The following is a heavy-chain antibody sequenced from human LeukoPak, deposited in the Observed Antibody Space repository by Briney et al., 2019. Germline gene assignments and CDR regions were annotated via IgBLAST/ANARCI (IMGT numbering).Heavy chain of an antibody. V-gene: IGHV3-64D*06. Sequence: GGSLRLSCSASGFTFSSHAMHWVRQAPGKGLEYVSAISGNGAKTYYADSVRGRFTISRDNSKNTLYLQMSSLRAEDTTVYHCVREGGYRNYDYWGQGTLVTVSS. CDR2: ISGNGAKT. CDR1: GFTFSSHA. J-gene: IGHJ4*02. D-gene: IGHD1-14*01. CDR3: VREGGYRNYDY.